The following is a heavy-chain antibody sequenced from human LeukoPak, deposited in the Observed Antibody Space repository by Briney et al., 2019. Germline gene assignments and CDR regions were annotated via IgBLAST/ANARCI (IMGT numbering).Heavy chain of an antibody. V-gene: IGHV3-23*01. CDR3: VISGSPQYGDYDRDDY. CDR1: GFTFSSYG. CDR2: ISGSGGST. Sequence: PGGSLRLSCAASGFTFSSYGMSWVRQAPGKGLEWVSAISGSGGSTYYADSVKGRFTISRDNSKNTLYLQMNSLRAEDTAVYYCVISGSPQYGDYDRDDYWGQGTLVTVSS. D-gene: IGHD4-17*01. J-gene: IGHJ4*02.